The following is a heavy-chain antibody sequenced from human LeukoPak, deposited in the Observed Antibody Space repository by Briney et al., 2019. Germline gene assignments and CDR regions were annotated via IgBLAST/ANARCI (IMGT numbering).Heavy chain of an antibody. V-gene: IGHV4-30-2*01. J-gene: IGHJ5*02. CDR1: GGSISSGGYS. D-gene: IGHD3-3*01. Sequence: SQTLSLTCAVSGGSISSGGYSWSWIRQPLGKGLEWIGYIYHSGSTYYNPSLKSRVTISVDRSKNQFSLKLSSVTAADTAVYYCARGISNWFDPWGQGTLVTVSS. CDR3: ARGISNWFDP. CDR2: IYHSGST.